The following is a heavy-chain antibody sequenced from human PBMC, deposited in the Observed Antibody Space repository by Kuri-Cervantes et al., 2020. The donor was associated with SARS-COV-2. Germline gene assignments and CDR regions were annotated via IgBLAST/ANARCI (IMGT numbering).Heavy chain of an antibody. V-gene: IGHV3-23*01. Sequence: GGSLRLSCAASGFTFSSYAMSWVRQAPGKGLEWVSAISGSGGSTYYADSVKGRFTISRDNSKNTLYLQMNSLRAEATAVYYCAKHYCSSTSCSYYFDYWGQGTLVTVSS. CDR1: GFTFSSYA. CDR3: AKHYCSSTSCSYYFDY. CDR2: ISGSGGST. D-gene: IGHD2-2*01. J-gene: IGHJ4*02.